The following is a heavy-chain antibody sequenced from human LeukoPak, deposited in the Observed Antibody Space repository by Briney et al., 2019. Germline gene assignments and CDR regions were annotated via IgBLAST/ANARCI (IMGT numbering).Heavy chain of an antibody. V-gene: IGHV3-13*01. CDR2: LGSAGDK. J-gene: IGHJ6*02. Sequence: GGSLRLSCAASGFTLSDYDIHWVRQPIGKGLDWVSGLGSAGDKYHAGSERGRFTISREDAENSVYLQMNGLRPEDTAIYYCARAKRETSTRPWTSGMDGWGQGTRVTVSS. D-gene: IGHD3/OR15-3a*01. CDR3: ARAKRETSTRPWTSGMDG. CDR1: GFTLSDYD.